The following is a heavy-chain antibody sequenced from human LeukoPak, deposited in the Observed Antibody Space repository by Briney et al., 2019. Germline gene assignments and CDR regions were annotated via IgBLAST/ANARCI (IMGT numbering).Heavy chain of an antibody. CDR2: INPSGGST. Sequence: GASVKVSCKASGYTFTSYYMHWVRQAPGQGPEWMGIINPSGGSTSYAQKFQGRVTMTRDMSTSTVYMELSSLRSEDTAVYYCAKAGGIGLRFFFDYWGQGTLVTVSS. CDR3: AKAGGIGLRFFFDY. J-gene: IGHJ4*02. CDR1: GYTFTSYY. D-gene: IGHD3-16*01. V-gene: IGHV1-46*01.